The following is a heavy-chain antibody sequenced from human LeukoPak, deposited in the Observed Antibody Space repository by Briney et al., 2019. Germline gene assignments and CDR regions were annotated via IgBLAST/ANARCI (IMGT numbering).Heavy chain of an antibody. CDR1: GFTFSSYD. CDR2: ISSGSNYI. D-gene: IGHD3-3*01. J-gene: IGHJ5*02. V-gene: IGHV3-21*01. Sequence: GGSLRLSCAASGFTFSSYDMNWVRRAPGKGLEWVSSISSGSNYINYADSVKGRFTISRDNAKRSLYLQTNSLRAEDTAVYYCARTLFGAYNWFDPWGQGALVTVSS. CDR3: ARTLFGAYNWFDP.